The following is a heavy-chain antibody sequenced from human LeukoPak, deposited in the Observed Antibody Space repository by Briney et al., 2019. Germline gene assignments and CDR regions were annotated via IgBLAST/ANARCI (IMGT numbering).Heavy chain of an antibody. CDR1: GYTFTSYG. J-gene: IGHJ6*02. V-gene: IGHV1-18*01. Sequence: ASVKVSCKASGYTFTSYGISWVRQAPAQGLEWMGWISAYNGNTNYAQKLQGRVTMTTDTSTSTACMELRSLRSDDTAVYYCARGSGSYYNVPYYYYGMDVWGQGTTVTVSS. D-gene: IGHD3-10*01. CDR2: ISAYNGNT. CDR3: ARGSGSYYNVPYYYYGMDV.